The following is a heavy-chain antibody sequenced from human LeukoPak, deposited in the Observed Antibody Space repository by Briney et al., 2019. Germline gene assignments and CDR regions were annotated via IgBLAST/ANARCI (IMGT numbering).Heavy chain of an antibody. CDR1: GGSISSYY. V-gene: IGHV4-59*01. CDR2: ALYSGTT. J-gene: IGHJ2*01. Sequence: SETLSLTCTVSGGSISSYYWSWIRQPPGKGLEWIANALYSGTTNHNPSLRGRVTISVDTSKNQFALKVTSVTAANTAVYYCARVPGNSYGYGYFDLWGRGALVTVSS. D-gene: IGHD5-18*01. CDR3: ARVPGNSYGYGYFDL.